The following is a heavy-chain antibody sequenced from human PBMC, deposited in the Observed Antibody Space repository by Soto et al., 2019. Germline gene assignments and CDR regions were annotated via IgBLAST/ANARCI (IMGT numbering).Heavy chain of an antibody. D-gene: IGHD3-22*01. V-gene: IGHV3-23*01. CDR1: GFNFNNYA. J-gene: IGHJ4*02. Sequence: GWSLRLSGATSGFNFNNYAMSWVRQAPGERLEWVSFISSSGGTTYYADSVKGRFTISRDNSRNTVFLQMNTLGAEDTAICYFANFMKVTHQGWPRDSDYWAQ. CDR2: ISSSGGTT. CDR3: ANFMKVTHQGWPRDSDY.